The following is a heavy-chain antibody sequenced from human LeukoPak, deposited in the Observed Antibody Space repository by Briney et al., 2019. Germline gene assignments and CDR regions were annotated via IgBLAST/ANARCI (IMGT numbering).Heavy chain of an antibody. CDR2: ISDNGGST. CDR3: VKDIEYYYGSGSYLKAFDY. CDR1: GFTFSSYT. J-gene: IGHJ4*02. D-gene: IGHD3-10*01. V-gene: IGHV3-64D*06. Sequence: PGGSLRLSCSASGFTFSSYTMHWVRQAPGKGLEYVSAISDNGGSTYYADSVKGRFTISRDNSKNTLYLQMSSLRAEDTAVYYCVKDIEYYYGSGSYLKAFDYWGQGTLVTVSS.